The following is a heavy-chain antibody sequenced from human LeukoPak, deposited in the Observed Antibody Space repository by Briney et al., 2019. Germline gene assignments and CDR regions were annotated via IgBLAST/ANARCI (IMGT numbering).Heavy chain of an antibody. Sequence: VASVKVSCKASGYTFTSYAMNWVRQAPGQGLEWMGWINTNTGNPTYAQGSTGRFVFSLDTSVSTAYLQISSLKAEDTAGYYCARESNNYYYPYMDVWGKGTTVTVSS. CDR3: ARESNNYYYPYMDV. CDR2: INTNTGNP. J-gene: IGHJ6*03. V-gene: IGHV7-4-1*02. CDR1: GYTFTSYA.